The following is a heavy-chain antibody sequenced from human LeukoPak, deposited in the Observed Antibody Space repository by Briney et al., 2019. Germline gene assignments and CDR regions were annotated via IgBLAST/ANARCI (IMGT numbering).Heavy chain of an antibody. Sequence: GGSLRLSCAASGFTFSSYSMNWVRQAPGKGLEWVSSISSSSSYIYYADSVKGRFTISRDNAKNSLYLQMNSLRAEDTAVYYCARGLSVGATTPFDYRGQATLVTVSS. CDR3: ARGLSVGATTPFDY. CDR1: GFTFSSYS. D-gene: IGHD1-26*01. CDR2: ISSSSSYI. V-gene: IGHV3-21*01. J-gene: IGHJ4*02.